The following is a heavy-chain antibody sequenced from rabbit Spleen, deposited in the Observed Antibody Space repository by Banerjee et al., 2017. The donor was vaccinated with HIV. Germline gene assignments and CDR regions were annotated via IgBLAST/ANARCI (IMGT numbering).Heavy chain of an antibody. J-gene: IGHJ3*01. CDR3: ARSVGTYYELLTRLDL. Sequence: QSLEESGGGLVKPGGTLTLTCTASGFSFSSSYYVCWVRQAPGKGLEWIACIYAGSSGSTYYASWAKGRFTISKTSSTTVTLQMTSLTAADTATYFCARSVGTYYELLTRLDLWGPGTLVTVS. CDR1: GFSFSSSYY. V-gene: IGHV1S40*01. CDR2: IYAGSSGST. D-gene: IGHD8-1*01.